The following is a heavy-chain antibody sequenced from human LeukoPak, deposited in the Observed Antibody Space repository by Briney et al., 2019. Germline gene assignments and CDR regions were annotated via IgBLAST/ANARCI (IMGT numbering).Heavy chain of an antibody. D-gene: IGHD5-18*01. CDR3: AKGGLQLWSAFDY. J-gene: IGHJ4*02. CDR1: GFTFSSYG. V-gene: IGHV3-30*18. CDR2: ISYDGSNK. Sequence: PGRSLRLSCAASGFTFSSYGMHWDRQAPGKGLEWVAVISYDGSNKYYADSVKGRFTISRDNSKNTLYLQMNSLRAEDTAVYYCAKGGLQLWSAFDYWGQGTLVTVSS.